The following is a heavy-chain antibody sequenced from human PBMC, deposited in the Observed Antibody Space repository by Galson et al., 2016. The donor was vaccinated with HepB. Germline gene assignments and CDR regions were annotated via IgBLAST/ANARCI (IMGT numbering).Heavy chain of an antibody. CDR2: IYNSGDT. V-gene: IGHV4-31*03. CDR3: ARGRVVKDYFDF. CDR1: RGSINSGGSY. Sequence: TLSLTCSASRGSINSGGSYWNWIRQRPGKGLEWMGYIYNSGDTFYNPSLKSRISISIDTSKNQFSLNLNSVTAADTAIYFCARGRVVKDYFDFWGQGTLVTVSS. D-gene: IGHD3-10*01. J-gene: IGHJ4*02.